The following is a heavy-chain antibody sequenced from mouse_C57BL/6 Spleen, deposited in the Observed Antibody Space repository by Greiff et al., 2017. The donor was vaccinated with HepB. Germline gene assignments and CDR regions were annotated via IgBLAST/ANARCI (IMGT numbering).Heavy chain of an antibody. CDR1: GFTFTDYY. V-gene: IGHV7-3*01. D-gene: IGHD1-1*01. CDR3: ARYPYYYGSSYDYAMDY. J-gene: IGHJ4*01. Sequence: EVQLVESGGGLVQPGGSLSLSCAASGFTFTDYYMSWVRQPPGKALEWLGFIRNKANGYTTEYSASVKGRFTISRDNSKSILYLQMNALRAEDSATYYCARYPYYYGSSYDYAMDYWGQGTSVTVSS. CDR2: IRNKANGYTT.